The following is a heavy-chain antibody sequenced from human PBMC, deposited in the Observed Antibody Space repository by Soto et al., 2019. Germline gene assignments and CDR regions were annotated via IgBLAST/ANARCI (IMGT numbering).Heavy chain of an antibody. Sequence: SVKVSCKGSGFSFSTSAVQWVRQARGQRLEWIGWIVVGSGNTIHAQKFQERVTITRDMSTSTAYMELSSLRSEDTAVYYCARLYSSSWYVSEKYYFDYWGQGTLVTVSS. J-gene: IGHJ4*02. CDR3: ARLYSSSWYVSEKYYFDY. CDR2: IVVGSGNT. CDR1: GFSFSTSA. D-gene: IGHD6-13*01. V-gene: IGHV1-58*01.